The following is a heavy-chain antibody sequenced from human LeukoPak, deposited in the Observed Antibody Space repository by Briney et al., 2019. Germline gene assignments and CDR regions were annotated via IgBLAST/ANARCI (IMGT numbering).Heavy chain of an antibody. V-gene: IGHV3-23*01. Sequence: GGSLRLSCAASGFTFSTFAMIWVRQPPGKGLEWVSSIFPSGGEIHYADSVRGRFTISRDNSKSTLSLQMNSLRAEDTAVYYCARDRYYDSSGYYGYWGQGTLVTVSS. CDR3: ARDRYYDSSGYYGY. CDR1: GFTFSTFA. CDR2: IFPSGGEI. J-gene: IGHJ4*02. D-gene: IGHD3-22*01.